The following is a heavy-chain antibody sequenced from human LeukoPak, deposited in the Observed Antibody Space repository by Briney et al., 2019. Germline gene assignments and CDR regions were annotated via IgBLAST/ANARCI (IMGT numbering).Heavy chain of an antibody. CDR1: GYTFTSYA. V-gene: IGHV1-3*01. J-gene: IGHJ6*02. D-gene: IGHD3-3*01. CDR3: ARVEGPITIFGVVPYGMDV. CDR2: INAGNGNT. Sequence: ASVKVSCKASGYTFTSYAMHWVRQAPGQRLEWMGWINAGNGNTKYSQKLQGRVTITRDTSASTAYMELSSLRSEDTAVYYCARVEGPITIFGVVPYGMDVWGQGTTVTVSS.